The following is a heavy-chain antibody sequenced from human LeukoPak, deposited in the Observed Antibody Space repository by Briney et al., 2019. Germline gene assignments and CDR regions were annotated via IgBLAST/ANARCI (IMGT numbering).Heavy chain of an antibody. V-gene: IGHV5-51*01. Sequence: GEPLKISCKGSGYSFTSYWIGWVRQMPGKGLEWMGIFYPGDSDTRYSPSCQGQATISADKSISTAYLQWSSLKASDTAMYYCARHCLWFQEGGMDVWGQGTTVTVSS. CDR2: FYPGDSDT. D-gene: IGHD3-10*01. CDR3: ARHCLWFQEGGMDV. CDR1: GYSFTSYW. J-gene: IGHJ6*02.